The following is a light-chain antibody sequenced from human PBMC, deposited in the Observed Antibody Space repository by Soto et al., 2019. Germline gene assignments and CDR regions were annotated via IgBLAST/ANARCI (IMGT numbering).Light chain of an antibody. Sequence: IVLTQSPGTLASSPGETATLACSASQSVSSSYLAWYQQKPGQAPRLLIYGASSRATGVPDRFSGSGSGTDFTLTISRLEPEDFAVYYCQQYTDWPLTFGQGTKVDIK. CDR3: QQYTDWPLT. J-gene: IGKJ1*01. V-gene: IGKV3-20*01. CDR2: GAS. CDR1: QSVSSSY.